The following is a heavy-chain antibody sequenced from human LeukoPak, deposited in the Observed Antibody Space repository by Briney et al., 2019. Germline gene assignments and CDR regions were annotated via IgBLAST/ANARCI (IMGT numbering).Heavy chain of an antibody. CDR2: IYYSGST. D-gene: IGHD6-13*01. CDR3: ATLYSSSWTTFDY. CDR1: GGSTSSSSYY. Sequence: SETLSLTCTVSGGSTSSSSYYWGWIRQPPGKGLEWIGSIYYSGSTYYNPSLKSRVTISVDTSKNQFSLKLSSVTAADTAVYYCATLYSSSWTTFDYWGQGTLVTFSS. V-gene: IGHV4-39*01. J-gene: IGHJ4*02.